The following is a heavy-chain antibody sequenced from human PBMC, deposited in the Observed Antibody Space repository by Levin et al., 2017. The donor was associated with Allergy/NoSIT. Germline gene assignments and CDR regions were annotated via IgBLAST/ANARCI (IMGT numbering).Heavy chain of an antibody. CDR3: AKDHMAAAANYGMDV. J-gene: IGHJ6*02. V-gene: IGHV3-30*18. D-gene: IGHD6-13*01. Sequence: GGSLRLSCAASGFTFSSYGMHWVRQAPGKGLEWVAVISYDGSNKYYADSVKGRFTISRDNSKNTLYLQMNSLRAEDTAVYYCAKDHMAAAANYGMDVWGQGTTVTVSS. CDR1: GFTFSSYG. CDR2: ISYDGSNK.